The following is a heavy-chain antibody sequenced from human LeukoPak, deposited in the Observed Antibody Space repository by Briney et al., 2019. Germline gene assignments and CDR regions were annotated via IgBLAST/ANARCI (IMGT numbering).Heavy chain of an antibody. J-gene: IGHJ5*02. Sequence: ASVKVSCQASGYTFTGYYMHWVRQAPGQGLEWMGWINPNSGGTNYAQKFQGRVTMTRDTSISTAYMELSRLRSDDTAVYYCARCGSTSCYTGDWFDPWGQGTLVTVSS. CDR2: INPNSGGT. V-gene: IGHV1-2*02. CDR1: GYTFTGYY. CDR3: ARCGSTSCYTGDWFDP. D-gene: IGHD2-2*02.